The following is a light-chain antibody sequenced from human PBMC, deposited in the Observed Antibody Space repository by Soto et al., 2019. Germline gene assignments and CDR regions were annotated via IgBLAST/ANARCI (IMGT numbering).Light chain of an antibody. CDR2: AAS. CDR3: QHANSFPIP. V-gene: IGKV1D-12*01. J-gene: IGKJ5*01. Sequence: DIQMTQSPSSVSASVGDRVTITCRASQGISSGLAWYQQKPGKAPKLLIYAASSLQSGVPSRFSGSGSGTDFTLTISSLQPEYFATYYCQHANSFPIPVGQGTRLEIK. CDR1: QGISSG.